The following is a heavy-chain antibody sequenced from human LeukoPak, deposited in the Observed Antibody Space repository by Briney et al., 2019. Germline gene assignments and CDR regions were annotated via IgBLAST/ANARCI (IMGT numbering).Heavy chain of an antibody. Sequence: GGSLRLSCAASGFTFSSYAMHWVRQAPGKGLEWVAVISYDGSNKYYADSVKGRFTISRDNSKNTLYLQMNSLRAEDTAVYYCARVRYFDWLSVNWGQGTLVTVSS. V-gene: IGHV3-30*14. D-gene: IGHD3-9*01. CDR3: ARVRYFDWLSVN. J-gene: IGHJ4*02. CDR1: GFTFSSYA. CDR2: ISYDGSNK.